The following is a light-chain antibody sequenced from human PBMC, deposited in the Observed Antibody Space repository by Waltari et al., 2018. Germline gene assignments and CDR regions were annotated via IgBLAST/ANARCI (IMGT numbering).Light chain of an antibody. Sequence: VLTQSPGTLSLSPGETATLSCRADQSLTKKYLAWYQQKPGQAPRLLMYGAYSSAAGSPDRFSGSGSGTDFTLTISRLEPEDSAVYYCQQYGSSIMYTFGQGTKLEIK. CDR1: QSLTKKY. V-gene: IGKV3-20*01. CDR3: QQYGSSIMYT. J-gene: IGKJ2*01. CDR2: GAY.